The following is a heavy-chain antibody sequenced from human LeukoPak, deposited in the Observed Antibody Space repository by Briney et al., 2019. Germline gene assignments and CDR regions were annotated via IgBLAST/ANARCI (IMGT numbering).Heavy chain of an antibody. V-gene: IGHV3-23*01. D-gene: IGHD4-17*01. CDR2: ISGSGGST. Sequence: PGGSXRLXCTTSKFNFNSYGMTWVRQAPGKGLEWVSSISGSGGSTQYAASVQGRFTISRDNSKNTLYLQMNSLRAEDTAVYYCARVPPVGFLRSENWFDPWGQGTLVTVSS. CDR1: KFNFNSYG. CDR3: ARVPPVGFLRSENWFDP. J-gene: IGHJ5*02.